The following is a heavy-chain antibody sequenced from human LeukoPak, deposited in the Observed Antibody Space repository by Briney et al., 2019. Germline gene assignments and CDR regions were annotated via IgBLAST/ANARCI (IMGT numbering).Heavy chain of an antibody. V-gene: IGHV1-69*13. J-gene: IGHJ3*02. CDR1: GGTFSSYA. CDR3: AENYGDYLDAFDI. Sequence: SVKVSCKASGGTFSSYAISWVRQAPGQGLEWMGGIIPIFGTASYAQKFQGRVTITADESTSTAYMELSSLRSEDTAVYYCAENYGDYLDAFDIWGQGTMVTVSS. CDR2: IIPIFGTA. D-gene: IGHD4-17*01.